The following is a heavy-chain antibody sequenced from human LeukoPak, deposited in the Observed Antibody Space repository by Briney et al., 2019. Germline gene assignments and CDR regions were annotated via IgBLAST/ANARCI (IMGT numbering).Heavy chain of an antibody. Sequence: SETLSLTCPVSGGSVSSSRYYWGWIRQPPGKGLEWIGSIYYTGSTYYKPSLKSRVTISVDASRNQISLKLSSVTAADTAVYFFARHKSFYYLSPIDSWGQGTLVTVSS. CDR1: GGSVSSSRYY. CDR3: ARHKSFYYLSPIDS. J-gene: IGHJ4*02. D-gene: IGHD2/OR15-2a*01. CDR2: IYYTGST. V-gene: IGHV4-39*01.